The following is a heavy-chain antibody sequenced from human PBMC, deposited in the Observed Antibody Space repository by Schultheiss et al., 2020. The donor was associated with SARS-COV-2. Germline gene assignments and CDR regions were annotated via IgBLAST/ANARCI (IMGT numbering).Heavy chain of an antibody. CDR1: GGSISSATYY. CDR3: ARELEWLAN. D-gene: IGHD3-3*01. J-gene: IGHJ4*02. V-gene: IGHV4-31*11. Sequence: LSLTCAVSGGSISSATYYWSWILQHPGKGLEWIGHINNRGSTYYNPSLKSRVTISIDTSKNHFSLKLTSVTAADTAMYYCARELEWLANWGQGTLVTVSS. CDR2: INNRGST.